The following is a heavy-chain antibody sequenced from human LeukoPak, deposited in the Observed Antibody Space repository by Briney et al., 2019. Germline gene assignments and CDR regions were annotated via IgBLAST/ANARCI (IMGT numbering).Heavy chain of an antibody. J-gene: IGHJ4*02. V-gene: IGHV1-2*02. D-gene: IGHD1-26*01. CDR1: GYTFTGYY. Sequence: ASVNVSCKASGYTFTGYYMHWVRQAPGQGLEWMGWINPNSGGTNYAQKFQGRVTLTRDTSISTVYMELSRLRSDDTAMYYCARDNGILVGAFSFDYWGQGTLITVSS. CDR2: INPNSGGT. CDR3: ARDNGILVGAFSFDY.